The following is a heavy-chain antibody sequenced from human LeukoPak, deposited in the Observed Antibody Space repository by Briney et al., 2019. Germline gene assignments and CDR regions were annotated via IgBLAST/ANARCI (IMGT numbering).Heavy chain of an antibody. J-gene: IGHJ3*01. CDR3: ARSTTAKAGDAFDV. D-gene: IGHD2/OR15-2a*01. CDR1: GDSISSTTNY. CDR2: IYTSGRT. V-gene: IGHV4-61*02. Sequence: NPSQTLSLTCTVSGDSISSTTNYWTWIRQPAGKGLEWIGRIYTSGRTYYNSYNPSLKSRVTISVDTSKNHFSLELTSVTAADTAVYYCARSTTAKAGDAFDVWGQGTMVTVSS.